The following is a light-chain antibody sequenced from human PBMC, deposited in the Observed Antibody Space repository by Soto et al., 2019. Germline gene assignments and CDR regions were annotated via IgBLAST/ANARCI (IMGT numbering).Light chain of an antibody. V-gene: IGKV3-11*01. CDR2: DAS. CDR1: QSVNTY. CDR3: QQRSNWPPV. J-gene: IGKJ2*01. Sequence: EIVLTQSPATLSLSPGERATLSCRASQSVNTYLAWYQHKPGQAPRLLIHDASYRASGIPTRFSGSGSGTDFTLTISSLEPEDFAVYYCQQRSNWPPVFGQGTKLEIK.